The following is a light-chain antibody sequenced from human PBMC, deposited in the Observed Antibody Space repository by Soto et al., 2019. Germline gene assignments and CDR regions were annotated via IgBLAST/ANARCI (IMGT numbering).Light chain of an antibody. V-gene: IGLV1-40*01. CDR3: HSYDVSLRGPA. CDR2: DNS. CDR1: RSNIGAGYD. J-gene: IGLJ2*01. Sequence: QSVLTQPPSLSGAPGQRVTISCTGSRSNIGAGYDVHWYQHLPGTAPKVLIFDNSNRPSGVPDRFSGSKSGTSASLAITGLPGEDEAVYYCHSYDVSLRGPAFGGGTKLTVL.